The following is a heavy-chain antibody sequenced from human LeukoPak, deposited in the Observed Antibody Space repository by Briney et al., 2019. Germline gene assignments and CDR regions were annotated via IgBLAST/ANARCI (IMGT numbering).Heavy chain of an antibody. CDR1: GYTFTSYG. V-gene: IGHV1-18*01. D-gene: IGHD2-8*01. Sequence: ASVKVSCKDSGYTFTSYGISWVRQAPGQGGEWMGWISAYNGNTNYAQKLQGRVTMTTDTSTSTAYMELRSLRSDDTAVYYCARDMLVYYFDYWGQGTLVTVSS. CDR2: ISAYNGNT. J-gene: IGHJ4*02. CDR3: ARDMLVYYFDY.